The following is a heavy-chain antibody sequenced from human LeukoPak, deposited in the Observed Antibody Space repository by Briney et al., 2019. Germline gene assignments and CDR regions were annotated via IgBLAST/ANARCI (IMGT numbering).Heavy chain of an antibody. CDR3: ARDSPAYCSGGNCYNWYFDL. Sequence: SETVSLTCAASGDSITNRNWWNWVRQPPGKGLEWIGEISHSGSTNYNPSLKSRVTISVDKSKNEFSLNLSSVTAADTAVYYCARDSPAYCSGGNCYNWYFDLWGRGTPVSVSS. D-gene: IGHD2-15*01. V-gene: IGHV4-4*02. J-gene: IGHJ2*01. CDR1: GDSITNRNW. CDR2: ISHSGST.